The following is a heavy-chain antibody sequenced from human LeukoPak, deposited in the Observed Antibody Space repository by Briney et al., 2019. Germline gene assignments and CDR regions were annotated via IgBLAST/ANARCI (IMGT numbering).Heavy chain of an antibody. CDR1: GFTFSSYA. V-gene: IGHV3-23*01. J-gene: IGHJ4*02. Sequence: GSLRLSCAASGFTFSSYAMSWVRQAPGKGLEWVSAISGSGGSTYYADSVKGRFTISSDNSKNTLYLQMNSLRAEDTAVYYCARVPAAIISFVDYWGQGTLVTVSS. CDR3: ARVPAAIISFVDY. D-gene: IGHD2-2*02. CDR2: ISGSGGST.